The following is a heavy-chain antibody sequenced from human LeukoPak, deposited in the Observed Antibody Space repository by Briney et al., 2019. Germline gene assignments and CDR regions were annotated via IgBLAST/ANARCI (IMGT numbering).Heavy chain of an antibody. CDR1: GFTFSSGFNTYA. J-gene: IGHJ4*02. CDR3: AKSSLWFGELLTFDY. Sequence: GGSLRLSCAASGFTFSSGFNTYAMTWVRQAPGKGLEWVSAISGSGGSTYYADSVKGRFTISRDNSKNTLYLQMNSLRAEDTAVYYCAKSSLWFGELLTFDYWGQGTLVTVSS. CDR2: ISGSGGST. D-gene: IGHD3-10*01. V-gene: IGHV3-23*01.